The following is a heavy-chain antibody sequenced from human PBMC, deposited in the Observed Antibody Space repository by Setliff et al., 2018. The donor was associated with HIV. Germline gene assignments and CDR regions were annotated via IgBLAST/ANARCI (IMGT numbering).Heavy chain of an antibody. D-gene: IGHD3-10*01. Sequence: ASVKVSCKASGYTFTAYAMHWVRQAPGQGLEWMGAINPSGGSTRYAQKFQGRVTMTRDTSTSTVYMELSSLRSEDTAVYYCARALRGFHGSGTQFYYYLDVWGKGTTVTVSS. CDR1: GYTFTAYA. CDR3: ARALRGFHGSGTQFYYYLDV. V-gene: IGHV1-46*01. CDR2: INPSGGST. J-gene: IGHJ6*03.